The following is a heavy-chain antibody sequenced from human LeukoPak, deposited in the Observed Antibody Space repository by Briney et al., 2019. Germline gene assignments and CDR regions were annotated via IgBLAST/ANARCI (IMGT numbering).Heavy chain of an antibody. V-gene: IGHV4-59*08. Sequence: SETLSLTCTVSGLSFEHYFWSWIRQPPGKGLEWVGYVYYSGSTDYSPSPESRLTISADTSKNQFSLKLRSVTAADAAVYYCASHRRSHGSEYWGQGTLVTVSS. J-gene: IGHJ4*02. CDR1: GLSFEHYF. CDR2: VYYSGST. CDR3: ASHRRSHGSEY. D-gene: IGHD3-10*01.